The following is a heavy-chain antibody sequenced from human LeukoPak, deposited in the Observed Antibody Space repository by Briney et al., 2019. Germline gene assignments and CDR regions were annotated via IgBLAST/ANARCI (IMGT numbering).Heavy chain of an antibody. D-gene: IGHD3-22*01. V-gene: IGHV4-59*01. Sequence: SETLSLTCTVSGDSMSTYYWTWIRQPPGKGLEWIGYIYNSGSTNYNPSLKSRVTISVDTSKNQFSLKLTSVTAADTAVYYCARGVGSVYTDDWGQGTLVTVSS. CDR1: GDSMSTYY. CDR2: IYNSGST. CDR3: ARGVGSVYTDD. J-gene: IGHJ4*02.